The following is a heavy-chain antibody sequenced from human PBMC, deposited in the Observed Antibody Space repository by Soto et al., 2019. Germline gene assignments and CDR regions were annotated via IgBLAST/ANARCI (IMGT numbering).Heavy chain of an antibody. D-gene: IGHD2-21*02. CDR1: GFTFNNAW. CDR2: IKSKTDGGTT. V-gene: IGHV3-15*01. Sequence: EVQLVESGGGLVKPGGSLRLYCAASGFTFNNAWMSWVRQGPGKGLEWVGRIKSKTDGGTTDYAAPVKGRFTISRDDSKGILYLQMNTLKSEDTAVYYCTTEEVTALPFYYWGQGTLVTVSS. J-gene: IGHJ1*01. CDR3: TTEEVTALPFYY.